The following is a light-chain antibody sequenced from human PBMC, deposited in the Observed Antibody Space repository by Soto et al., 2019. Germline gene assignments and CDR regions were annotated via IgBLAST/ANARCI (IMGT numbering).Light chain of an antibody. CDR1: QTVSSNY. Sequence: EIVLTQSPGTLSLSPGEGATLSCRASQTVSSNYLAWYQQKRGQVPRLLIYGASSRATGIPDRFGGSGSGTDFTLTISRLEPEDFAVYYCQQYGSSPPHTFGQGTKLEIK. J-gene: IGKJ2*01. V-gene: IGKV3-20*01. CDR2: GAS. CDR3: QQYGSSPPHT.